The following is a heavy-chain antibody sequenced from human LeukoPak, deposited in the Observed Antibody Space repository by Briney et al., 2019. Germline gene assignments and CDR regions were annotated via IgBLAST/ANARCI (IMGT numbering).Heavy chain of an antibody. CDR1: GGSFSGYY. D-gene: IGHD2-21*02. J-gene: IGHJ4*02. CDR2: INHSGST. CDR3: ARGCGNSGPFDY. V-gene: IGHV4-34*01. Sequence: SSETLSLTCAVYGGSFSGYYWSWIRQPPGKGLEWIGEINHSGSTNYNPSPKSRVTISVDTSKNQFSLKLSSVTAADTAVYYCARGCGNSGPFDYWGQGTLVTVSS.